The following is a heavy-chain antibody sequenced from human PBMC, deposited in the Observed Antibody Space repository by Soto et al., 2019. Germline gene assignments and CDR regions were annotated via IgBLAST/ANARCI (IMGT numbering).Heavy chain of an antibody. V-gene: IGHV4-61*01. CDR2: FYDSGST. D-gene: IGHD5-12*01. CDR3: AASAPPATNYYYAMDV. CDR1: GGSVSSGSFY. J-gene: IGHJ6*02. Sequence: SETLSLPCTVSGGSVSSGSFYWSWIRRPPGKGLEWIGYFYDSGSTNYNPSLRSRVTMSVDTSKTQFSLKLSSVTAADAAVYYCAASAPPATNYYYAMDVCGQGTTVTV.